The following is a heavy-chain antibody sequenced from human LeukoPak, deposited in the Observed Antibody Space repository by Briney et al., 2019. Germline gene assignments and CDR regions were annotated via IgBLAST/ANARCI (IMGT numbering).Heavy chain of an antibody. D-gene: IGHD1-26*01. CDR3: ARAPSGSYYVNWFDP. J-gene: IGHJ5*02. CDR1: GGSFSGYY. Sequence: SETLSLTCAVYGGSFSGYYWSWIRQPPGKGLEWIGEINHSGSTNYNPSLKSRVTISEDTSKNQFSLKLSSVTAADTAVYYCARAPSGSYYVNWFDPWGQGTLVTVSS. V-gene: IGHV4-34*01. CDR2: INHSGST.